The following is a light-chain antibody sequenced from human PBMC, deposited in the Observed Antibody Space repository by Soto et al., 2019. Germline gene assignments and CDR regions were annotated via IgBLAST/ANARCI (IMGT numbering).Light chain of an antibody. CDR3: MRATKCLT. Sequence: DSVMTQTPLSSPVTLGQPSSISCRSSQSLVNSDGNTYLSWLHQRPGKPSRLLIYKISNRFSGVPDRFSGSGAGTDFTLKISRVEGEDVGVYYCMRATKCLTFGEGTKLQIK. V-gene: IGKV2-24*01. J-gene: IGKJ2*01. CDR2: KIS. CDR1: QSLVNSDGNTY.